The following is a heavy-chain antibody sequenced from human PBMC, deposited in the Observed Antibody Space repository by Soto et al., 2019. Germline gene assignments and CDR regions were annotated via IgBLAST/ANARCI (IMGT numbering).Heavy chain of an antibody. D-gene: IGHD2-15*01. CDR1: GYTFTGYY. CDR3: ARDGGPYCSGGSGSLYYYYYMDV. V-gene: IGHV1-2*04. J-gene: IGHJ6*03. CDR2: INPNSGGT. Sequence: ASVKVTCKASGYTFTGYYMHCVRQAPGQGLEWMGWINPNSGGTNYAQKFQGWVTMTRDTSISTAYMELSRLRSDDTAVYYCARDGGPYCSGGSGSLYYYYYMDVWGKGTTVTVSS.